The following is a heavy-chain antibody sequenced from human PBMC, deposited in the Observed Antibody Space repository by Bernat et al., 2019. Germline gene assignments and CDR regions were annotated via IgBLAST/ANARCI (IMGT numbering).Heavy chain of an antibody. CDR1: GGSISSYY. J-gene: IGHJ4*02. D-gene: IGHD3-22*01. CDR2: IYYSGST. Sequence: QVQLQESGPGLVKPSETLSLTCTVSGGSISSYYWSWIRQPPGKGLEWIGYIYYSGSTNYNPSLKSRVTISVDTSKNQFSLKLSSVTAADTAVYYCERGPRDSSGYYYGYWGQGTLVTVSS. V-gene: IGHV4-59*01. CDR3: ERGPRDSSGYYYGY.